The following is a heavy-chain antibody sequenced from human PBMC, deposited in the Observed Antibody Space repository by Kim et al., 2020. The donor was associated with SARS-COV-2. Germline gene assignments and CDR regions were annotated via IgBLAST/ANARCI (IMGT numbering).Heavy chain of an antibody. CDR1: GYTFTSYD. CDR3: ARRDGSSWYNWFDP. J-gene: IGHJ5*02. V-gene: IGHV1-8*01. Sequence: ASVKVSCKASGYTFTSYDINWVRQATGQGLEWMGWMNPNSGNTGYAQKFQGRVTMTRNTSISTAYMELSSLRSEDTAVYYCARRDGSSWYNWFDPWGQGTLVTVSS. D-gene: IGHD6-13*01. CDR2: MNPNSGNT.